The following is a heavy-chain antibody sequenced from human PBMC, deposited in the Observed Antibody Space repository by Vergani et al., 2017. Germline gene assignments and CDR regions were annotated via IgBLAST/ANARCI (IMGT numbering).Heavy chain of an antibody. V-gene: IGHV1-2*02. CDR2: INPNSGGT. J-gene: IGHJ4*02. CDR3: ARGYSGYDFWGAQDY. Sequence: QVQLVQSGAEVKKPGASVKVSCKASGYTFTGYYMHWVRQAPGQGLEWMGWINPNSGGTNYAQKFQGRVTMTRDTSISTAYMELSRLRSDDTAVYYCARGYSGYDFWGAQDYWGQGTLVTVSS. D-gene: IGHD5-12*01. CDR1: GYTFTGYY.